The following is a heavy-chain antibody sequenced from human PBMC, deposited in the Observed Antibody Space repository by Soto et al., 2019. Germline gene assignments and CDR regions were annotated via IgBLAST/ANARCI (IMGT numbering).Heavy chain of an antibody. CDR2: IYHGGNT. V-gene: IGHV4-4*02. CDR3: ATTRGDTLVTDPDGFLI. J-gene: IGHJ3*02. Sequence: QVQLQESGPRLVKPSGTLSLTCAVSGGSISRSNWWSWVRQPPGKGLEWIGEIYHGGNTNYNPSLKSRVTISIDKSKNQFSLNLTSVTAADTAVYYCATTRGDTLVTDPDGFLIWGQGTRLTVSS. CDR1: GGSISRSNW. D-gene: IGHD3-16*01.